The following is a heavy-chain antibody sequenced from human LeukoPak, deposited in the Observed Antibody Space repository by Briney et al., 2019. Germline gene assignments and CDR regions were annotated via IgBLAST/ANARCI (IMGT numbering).Heavy chain of an antibody. CDR3: AKGSYYDSSGSFYFDY. D-gene: IGHD3-22*01. Sequence: GGSLRLSCAASGFTFSSYSLNWVRQAPGKGLEWVSGISGSGDNTYYADSVKGRFTISRDNSKNTLYVQVNSLGTEDTAAYYCAKGSYYDSSGSFYFDYWGQGALVTVSS. J-gene: IGHJ4*02. V-gene: IGHV3-23*01. CDR2: ISGSGDNT. CDR1: GFTFSSYS.